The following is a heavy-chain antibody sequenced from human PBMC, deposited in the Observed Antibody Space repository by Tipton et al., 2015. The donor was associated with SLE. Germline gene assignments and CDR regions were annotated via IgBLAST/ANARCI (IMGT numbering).Heavy chain of an antibody. J-gene: IGHJ4*02. V-gene: IGHV4-4*02. CDR2: IYHSGST. Sequence: TLSLTCAVSGGSISSSNWWSWVRQPPGKGLEWIGEIYHSGSTNYNPSLKSRVTISVDKSKNQFSLKLSSVTAADTAVYYCARGMDWSSGWYPLGYWGQGTLVTVSS. CDR3: ARGMDWSSGWYPLGY. CDR1: GGSISSSNW. D-gene: IGHD6-19*01.